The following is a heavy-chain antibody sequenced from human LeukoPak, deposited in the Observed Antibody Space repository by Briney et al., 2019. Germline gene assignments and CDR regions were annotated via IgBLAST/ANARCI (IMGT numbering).Heavy chain of an antibody. Sequence: SETLSLTCTVSGGSISSYYWSWIRQPAGKGLEWIGRIYTSGSTNYNPSLKSRVTISVDTSKNQFSLKLSSVTAADTAVYYCARHRSAGTHKGPDYYYYYMDVWGKGTTVTISS. V-gene: IGHV4-4*07. CDR3: ARHRSAGTHKGPDYYYYYMDV. D-gene: IGHD6-13*01. CDR1: GGSISSYY. J-gene: IGHJ6*03. CDR2: IYTSGST.